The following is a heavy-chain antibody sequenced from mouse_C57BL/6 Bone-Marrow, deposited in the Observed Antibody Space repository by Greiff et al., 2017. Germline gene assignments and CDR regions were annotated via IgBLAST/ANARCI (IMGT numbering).Heavy chain of an antibody. CDR1: GYAFSSSW. V-gene: IGHV1-82*01. CDR2: IYPGDGDT. J-gene: IGHJ2*01. CDR3: ARSTYYSNYGYYFDY. Sequence: VQLQQSGPELVKPGASVKISCKASGYAFSSSWMNWVKQRPGKGLEWIGRIYPGDGDTTYNGKFKGKATLTADKSSSTAYMQLSSLTSEDSAVYFCARSTYYSNYGYYFDYWGQGTTLTVSS. D-gene: IGHD2-5*01.